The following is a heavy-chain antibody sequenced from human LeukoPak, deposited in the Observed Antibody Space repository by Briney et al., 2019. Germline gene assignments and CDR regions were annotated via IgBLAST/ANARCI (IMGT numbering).Heavy chain of an antibody. J-gene: IGHJ6*04. Sequence: PVGSLRPSRAASRFTLSIYAMHWVRQAPGKGLEWVAVISYNGSNKYYADSVKGRFTISRDNSKNTLYVQMNSLRAEDTAVYYCARSPASSWYESLNIYYYYYYGMDVWGKGTTVTVSS. CDR3: ARSPASSWYESLNIYYYYYYGMDV. CDR1: RFTLSIYA. CDR2: ISYNGSNK. D-gene: IGHD6-13*01. V-gene: IGHV3-30*04.